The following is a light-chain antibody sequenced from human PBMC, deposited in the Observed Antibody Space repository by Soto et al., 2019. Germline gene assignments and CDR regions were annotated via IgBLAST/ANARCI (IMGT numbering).Light chain of an antibody. J-gene: IGKJ5*01. V-gene: IGKV3-15*01. CDR2: GAS. CDR1: QSVSSN. Sequence: EIVMTQSPATLSVSPGERATLSCRASQSVSSNLAWYQQKPGQAPRLLIYGASTRATGIPARFSGGGSGTEFTLTISSLQSEDFAVYYCQQQGRSWITFGQGTRREIK. CDR3: QQQGRSWIT.